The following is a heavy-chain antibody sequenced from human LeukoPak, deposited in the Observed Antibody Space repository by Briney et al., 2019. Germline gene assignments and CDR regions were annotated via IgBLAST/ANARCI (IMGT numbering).Heavy chain of an antibody. Sequence: SETLSLTCTVSGVSISGYFWTWIRQPAGKGLEWNGRMYSTGSNNYNPSLKSRVTMSLDTSKNHFSLNLTSVTAADTAVYYCAREPTSGREPTSGRPLDYWGQGTLVTVSS. J-gene: IGHJ4*02. D-gene: IGHD5-12*01. V-gene: IGHV4-4*07. CDR2: MYSTGSN. CDR3: AREPTSGREPTSGRPLDY. CDR1: GVSISGYF.